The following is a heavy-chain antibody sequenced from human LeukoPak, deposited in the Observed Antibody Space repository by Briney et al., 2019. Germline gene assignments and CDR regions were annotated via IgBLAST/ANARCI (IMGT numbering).Heavy chain of an antibody. D-gene: IGHD2-8*02. CDR1: GFTFSSYA. V-gene: IGHV3-23*01. J-gene: IGHJ4*01. CDR3: AKAPYLVVVTIDYYFDY. CDR2: ISGSGGST. Sequence: GGSLRLSCAASGFTFSSYAMSWVRQAPGKGLEWVSAISGSGGSTYYADSVKGRFTISRDNSKNTLYLQMNSLRAEDTAVYYCAKAPYLVVVTIDYYFDYWGQEPWSPSPQ.